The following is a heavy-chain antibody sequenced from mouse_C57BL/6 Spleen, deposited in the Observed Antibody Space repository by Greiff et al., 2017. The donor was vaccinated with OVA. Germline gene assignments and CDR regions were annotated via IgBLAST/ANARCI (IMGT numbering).Heavy chain of an antibody. D-gene: IGHD2-2*01. J-gene: IGHJ2*01. CDR1: GYTFTSYW. V-gene: IGHV1-53*01. CDR3: AREDYGSYDFDY. Sequence: QVQLQQPGTELVKPGASVKLSCTASGYTFTSYWMHWVKQRPGQGLEWIGNITPRNGGTNYNEKFKSKATLTVDKSSSTAYMQLSSLTSEDSAVYYCAREDYGSYDFDYGGQGTTLTVSA. CDR2: ITPRNGGT.